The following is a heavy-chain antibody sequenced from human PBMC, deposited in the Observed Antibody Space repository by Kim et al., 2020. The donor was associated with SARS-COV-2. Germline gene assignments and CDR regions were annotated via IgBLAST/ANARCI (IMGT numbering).Heavy chain of an antibody. V-gene: IGHV4-59*01. CDR3: ARDPRGDYVFDY. J-gene: IGHJ4*02. Sequence: NYNAPLKSRLTLSVDTSKNQFYLTLTSMTAADTAVYYCARDPRGDYVFDYWGRGTLVTVSS. D-gene: IGHD4-17*01.